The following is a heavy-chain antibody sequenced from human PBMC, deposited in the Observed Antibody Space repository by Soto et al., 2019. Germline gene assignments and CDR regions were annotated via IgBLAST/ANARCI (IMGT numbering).Heavy chain of an antibody. CDR1: GGTFISYA. CDR2: IIPIFGTA. CDR3: AGSYYDILTGYYSYYGMDV. Sequence: SVKVSCKASGGTFISYAISWVRQAPGQGLEWMGGIIPIFGTANYAQKFQGRVTITADESTSTAYMELSSLRSEDTAVYYCAGSYYDILTGYYSYYGMDVWGQGTTVTVSS. J-gene: IGHJ6*02. V-gene: IGHV1-69*13. D-gene: IGHD3-9*01.